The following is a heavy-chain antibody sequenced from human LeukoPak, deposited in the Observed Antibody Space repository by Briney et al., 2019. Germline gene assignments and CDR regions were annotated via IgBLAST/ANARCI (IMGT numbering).Heavy chain of an antibody. J-gene: IGHJ3*02. CDR3: ARMGRGIAARRGYAFDI. CDR2: IYYSGST. V-gene: IGHV4-59*08. CDR1: GGSISSYY. D-gene: IGHD6-6*01. Sequence: TSETLSRTCTVSGGSISSYYWSWIRQPPGKGLEWIGYIYYSGSTNYNPSLRSRVTISVDTSKNQFSLKLSSVTAADTAVYYCARMGRGIAARRGYAFDIWGQGTMVTVSS.